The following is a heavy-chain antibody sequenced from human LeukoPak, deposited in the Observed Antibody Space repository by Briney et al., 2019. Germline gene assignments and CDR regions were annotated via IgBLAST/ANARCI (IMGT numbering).Heavy chain of an antibody. Sequence: GGSLRLSCAAYGFTFISSWMTWVRQAPGKGLEGVGRIRSTPDGGATDYAAPVKGRFTISRDDSKNTLYLQMSSLRTEDTAVYYCATDLHFGYCTATSCANYWGQGTLVTVSS. CDR2: IRSTPDGGAT. CDR3: ATDLHFGYCTATSCANY. V-gene: IGHV3-15*01. CDR1: GFTFISSW. J-gene: IGHJ4*02. D-gene: IGHD2-2*03.